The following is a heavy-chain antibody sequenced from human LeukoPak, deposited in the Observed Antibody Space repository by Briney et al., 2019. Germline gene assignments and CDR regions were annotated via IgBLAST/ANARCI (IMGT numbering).Heavy chain of an antibody. CDR2: ISSSSSTI. CDR3: AREVAFGVVISAWWFDP. J-gene: IGHJ5*02. Sequence: GGSLRLSCAASGFTFSSYSMNWLRQAPGKGLEWVSYISSSSSTIYYADSVKGRFTISRDNAKNSLYLQMNSLRAEDTAVYYCAREVAFGVVISAWWFDPWGQGTLVTVSS. V-gene: IGHV3-48*01. CDR1: GFTFSSYS. D-gene: IGHD3-3*01.